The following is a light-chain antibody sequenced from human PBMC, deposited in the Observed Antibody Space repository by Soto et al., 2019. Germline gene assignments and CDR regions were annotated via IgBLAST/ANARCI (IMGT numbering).Light chain of an antibody. V-gene: IGLV1-40*01. CDR3: QSYDSSLSRYV. CDR2: GNS. Sequence: QSVLTQPPSVSGAPGQRVTISCTGSSSNIGAGYDVHWYQQLPGTAPKLLIYGNSNRPSGVPDRFSGSKSGTSASLAITGLQAEDEADYYSQSYDSSLSRYVFGTGTKVTDL. CDR1: SSNIGAGYD. J-gene: IGLJ1*01.